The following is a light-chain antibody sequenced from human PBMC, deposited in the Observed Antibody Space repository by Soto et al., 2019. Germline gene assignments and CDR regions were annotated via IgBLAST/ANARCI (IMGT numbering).Light chain of an antibody. Sequence: EIVLTQSPATLSLSPGERATLSCRASQSVSSYLAWYQQKPGQAPRLLIYDASNRATGIPARFSGSGSGTDLTLTISSLEPEDCGVYYCQQRSNWPPYTFGQGTKLEIK. J-gene: IGKJ2*01. CDR2: DAS. CDR3: QQRSNWPPYT. CDR1: QSVSSY. V-gene: IGKV3-11*01.